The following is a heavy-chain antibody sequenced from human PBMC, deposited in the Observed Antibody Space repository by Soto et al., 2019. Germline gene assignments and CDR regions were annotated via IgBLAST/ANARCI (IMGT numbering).Heavy chain of an antibody. CDR1: GGTFSSYA. Sequence: QVQLVQSGAEVKKTGSSVKVSCKASGGTFSSYAMSWVRQAPGQGLEWMGGIIPMFGTANYAQKFQGRVTITADESTSPAHMELSSLRSEDTAVYYCARARVTRGHEYYYYGMDAWGQGTTITVSS. CDR3: ARARVTRGHEYYYYGMDA. J-gene: IGHJ6*02. V-gene: IGHV1-69*12. CDR2: IIPMFGTA.